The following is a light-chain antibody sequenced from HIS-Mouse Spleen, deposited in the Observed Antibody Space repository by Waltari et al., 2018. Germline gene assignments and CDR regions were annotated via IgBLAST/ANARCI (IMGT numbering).Light chain of an antibody. CDR3: QSYDSSNSWV. CDR2: EDN. V-gene: IGLV6-57*02. CDR1: SGSIASNY. Sequence: NFMLTQPHSVSESPGKTVTISCTGSSGSIASNYVQWYQQRPGSAPTTVIYEDNQRPSGVPDRFSGSIDSSSNSASFTISGLKTEDEADYYCQSYDSSNSWVFGGGTKLTVL. J-gene: IGLJ3*02.